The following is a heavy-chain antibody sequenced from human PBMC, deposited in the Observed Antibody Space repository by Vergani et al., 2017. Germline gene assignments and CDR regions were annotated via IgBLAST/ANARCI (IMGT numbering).Heavy chain of an antibody. CDR1: GYTITDYY. D-gene: IGHD4-17*01. CDR2: INPNSGGT. V-gene: IGHV1-2*02. CDR3: ARGRPYGGWFDP. J-gene: IGHJ5*02. Sequence: QVHLVQSGSEVKKPGASVKVSCKASGYTITDYYIHWVRHAPGQRLEWMGWINPNSGGTEYAQKFQSRVNMTWDTSTTTAYVDLSSLRSDDTAVDYCARGRPYGGWFDPWGQGTLVTVSS.